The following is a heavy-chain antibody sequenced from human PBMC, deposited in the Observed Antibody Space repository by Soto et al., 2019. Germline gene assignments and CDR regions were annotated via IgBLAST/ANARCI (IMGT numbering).Heavy chain of an antibody. CDR3: ARENVYDGDPLYYYYDMDV. D-gene: IGHD2-21*02. CDR2: IIPIFGTA. J-gene: IGHJ6*02. CDR1: GGPFSSYA. Sequence: SVKVSCKASGGPFSSYAISWVRQAPGQGLEWMGGIIPIFGTANYAQKFQRRVTITADESTSTAYMELSSLRSDDTAVYYCARENVYDGDPLYYYYDMDVWGQGTTVTVSS. V-gene: IGHV1-69*13.